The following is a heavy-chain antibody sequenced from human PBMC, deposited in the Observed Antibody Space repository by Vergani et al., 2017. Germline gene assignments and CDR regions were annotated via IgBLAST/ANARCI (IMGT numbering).Heavy chain of an antibody. V-gene: IGHV3-11*06. Sequence: QEQLVESGGGLVKPGGSLRLSCAASGFTFSDYYMSWIRQAPGKGLEWVSYISSSSSYTNYADSVKGRFTISRDNAKNSLYLQMNSLRAEDTAVYYCARDDPVAGTFDYWGQGTLVTVSS. CDR3: ARDDPVAGTFDY. CDR2: ISSSSSYT. CDR1: GFTFSDYY. D-gene: IGHD6-19*01. J-gene: IGHJ4*02.